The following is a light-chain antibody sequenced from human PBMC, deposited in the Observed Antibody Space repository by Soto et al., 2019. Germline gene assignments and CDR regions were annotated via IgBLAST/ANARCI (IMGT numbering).Light chain of an antibody. CDR2: VNIDGSH. J-gene: IGLJ3*02. CDR1: SGHTTYA. Sequence: QSVLTQSPSTSASLGASVKLTCTLTSGHTTYAITWHQQQPEKGPRYLMRVNIDGSHSKGDGIPDRFSGSSSGAERYLTISDLQSEDEADYYCQTWGTGFHWVLGEGTKLTVL. V-gene: IGLV4-69*02. CDR3: QTWGTGFHWV.